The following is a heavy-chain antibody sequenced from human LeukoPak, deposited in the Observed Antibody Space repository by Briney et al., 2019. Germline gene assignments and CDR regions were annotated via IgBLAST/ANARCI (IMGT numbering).Heavy chain of an antibody. Sequence: GGSLRLSCAASGFTFSSYAMSWVRQAPGKGLEWVSAISGSGGSTYYADSVKGRFTISRDNSKNTLYLQMNSLRAEDTAVYYCAKGPKLIVGATGGYYLDYWGQGTLVTVSS. CDR2: ISGSGGST. CDR1: GFTFSSYA. J-gene: IGHJ4*02. CDR3: AKGPKLIVGATGGYYLDY. D-gene: IGHD1-26*01. V-gene: IGHV3-23*01.